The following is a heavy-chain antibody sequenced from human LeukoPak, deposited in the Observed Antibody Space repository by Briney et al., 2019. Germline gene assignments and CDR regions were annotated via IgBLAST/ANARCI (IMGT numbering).Heavy chain of an antibody. CDR2: IIPILGIA. Sequence: SVKVSCKASGYTFTSYGISWVRQAPGQGLEWMGRIIPILGIANYAQKFQGRVTITADKSTSTAYMELSSLRSEDTAVYYCARGEIVGDWFDPWGQGTLVTVSS. J-gene: IGHJ5*02. V-gene: IGHV1-69*04. CDR3: ARGEIVGDWFDP. CDR1: GYTFTSYG. D-gene: IGHD1-26*01.